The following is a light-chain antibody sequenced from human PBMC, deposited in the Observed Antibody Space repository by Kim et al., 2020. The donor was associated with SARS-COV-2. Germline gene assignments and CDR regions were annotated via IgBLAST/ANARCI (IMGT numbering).Light chain of an antibody. CDR2: DVR. V-gene: IGLV2-14*03. CDR3: TSYTSTNILL. CDR1: SSDVGTYNY. J-gene: IGLJ3*02. Sequence: QSITISCTGTSSDVGTYNYVSWYQQHPAKAPKLMIYDVRNRPSGISDRFSGSKSGNTASLTISGLQAEDEADYYCTSYTSTNILLFGGGTKLTVL.